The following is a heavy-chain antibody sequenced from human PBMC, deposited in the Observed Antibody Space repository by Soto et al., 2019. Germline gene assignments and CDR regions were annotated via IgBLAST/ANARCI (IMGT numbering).Heavy chain of an antibody. Sequence: GGSLRLSCAASGFTFNRAWMNWVRQTPGKGLEWVGRIKSKINGATIDYAAPVKGRFTISRDDSENTVSLEMNSLNTEDTAVYYCTADLPDWGAHAFDSWGQGILVTVSS. CDR3: TADLPDWGAHAFDS. J-gene: IGHJ4*02. CDR2: IKSKINGATI. V-gene: IGHV3-15*07. D-gene: IGHD3-16*01. CDR1: GFTFNRAW.